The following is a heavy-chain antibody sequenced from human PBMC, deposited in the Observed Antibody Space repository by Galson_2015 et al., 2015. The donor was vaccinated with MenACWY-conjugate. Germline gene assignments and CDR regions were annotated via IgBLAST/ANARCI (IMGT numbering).Heavy chain of an antibody. J-gene: IGHJ6*03. V-gene: IGHV1-24*01. CDR3: ATEWGNCSASTCYSRYDLIDV. D-gene: IGHD2-15*01. CDR1: GYTLSELS. Sequence: SVKVSCKASGYTLSELSLYWVRQARGQGLEWVGGLDPGDGKRVYAEKFQGRINMTEDTSTDTAYIEVSRLSSDDTAMYYCATEWGNCSASTCYSRYDLIDVWGKDTTVTFS. CDR2: LDPGDGKR.